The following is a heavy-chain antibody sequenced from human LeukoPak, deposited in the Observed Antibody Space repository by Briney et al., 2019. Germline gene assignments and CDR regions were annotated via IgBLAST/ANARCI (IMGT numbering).Heavy chain of an antibody. CDR1: GFTFSSYA. J-gene: IGHJ4*02. D-gene: IGHD3-3*01. CDR2: ISGSGGST. CDR3: AKAGSHDFWSGLFDY. Sequence: GGSLRLSCAASGFTFSSYAMSWVRQAPGKGLEWVSAISGSGGSTYYADSVKGRFTISRDNSKNTLYLQMNSLRAEDTAVYYCAKAGSHDFWSGLFDYWGQGTLVTVSS. V-gene: IGHV3-23*01.